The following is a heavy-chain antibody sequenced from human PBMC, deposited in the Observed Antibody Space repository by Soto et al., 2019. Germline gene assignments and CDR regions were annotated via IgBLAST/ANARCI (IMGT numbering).Heavy chain of an antibody. CDR2: ISYDGSNK. CDR3: ARDLNEDSSSWYYFDY. D-gene: IGHD6-13*01. Sequence: GGSLRLSCAASGFTFSSYAMHWVRQAPGKGLEWVAVISYDGSNKYYADSVKGRFTISRDNSKNTLYLQMNSLRAEDTAVYYCARDLNEDSSSWYYFDYWGQGTLVTVSS. V-gene: IGHV3-30-3*01. CDR1: GFTFSSYA. J-gene: IGHJ4*02.